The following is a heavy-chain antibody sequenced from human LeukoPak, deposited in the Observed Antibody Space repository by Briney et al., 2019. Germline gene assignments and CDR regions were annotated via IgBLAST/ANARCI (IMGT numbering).Heavy chain of an antibody. V-gene: IGHV3-30*02. J-gene: IGHJ6*03. Sequence: GGSLRLSCAASGFTFSSYGMHWVRQAPGKGLEWVAFIRYDGSNKYYADSVKGRFTISRDNSKNTLYLQMNSLRAEDTAVYYCAKDQRYYYYYMDVWGKGTTVTVSS. CDR3: AKDQRYYYYYMDV. CDR2: IRYDGSNK. CDR1: GFTFSSYG.